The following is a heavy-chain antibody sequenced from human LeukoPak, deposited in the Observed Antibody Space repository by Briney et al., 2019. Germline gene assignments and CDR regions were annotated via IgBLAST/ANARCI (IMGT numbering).Heavy chain of an antibody. V-gene: IGHV3-13*01. J-gene: IGHJ6*02. Sequence: PGGSLRLSCAASGFTFSSFDMHWVRQPTGQGLEWVSTIGTASDTYYPGSVEGRFTLSRDSAKNSLYLQMNSLGADDTAVYYCARDASHFDSSGYFHNYYYGMDVWGQGTTVTVSS. CDR2: IGTASDT. CDR1: GFTFSSFD. D-gene: IGHD3-22*01. CDR3: ARDASHFDSSGYFHNYYYGMDV.